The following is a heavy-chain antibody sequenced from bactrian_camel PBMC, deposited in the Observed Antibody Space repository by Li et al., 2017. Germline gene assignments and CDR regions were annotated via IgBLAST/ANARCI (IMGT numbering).Heavy chain of an antibody. D-gene: IGHD2*01. Sequence: ESGGGLVQPGGSMRLSCVASGFKFSVNGMIWVRQAPGKGLEWVSTIDADGGSTVYADSVKGRFTISRDDAKNTLYLQMNSLKTEDTAVYYCTTLRGGGYNYWGQGTQVTVS. CDR3: TTLRGGGYNY. V-gene: IGHV3S30*01. J-gene: IGHJ4*01. CDR1: GFKFSVNG. CDR2: IDADGGST.